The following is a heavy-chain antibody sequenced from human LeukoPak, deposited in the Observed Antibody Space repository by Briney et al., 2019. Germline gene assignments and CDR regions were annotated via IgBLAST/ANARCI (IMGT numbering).Heavy chain of an antibody. D-gene: IGHD2-21*02. Sequence: GASVKVSCRASGYTFTSYGISWVRQAPGQGLEWMGWISAYNGNTNYAQKLQGRVTMTTDTSTSTAYMELRSLRSDDTAVYYCARGGDCGGDCYLNYYYYYMDVWGKGATVTVSS. V-gene: IGHV1-18*01. CDR2: ISAYNGNT. CDR3: ARGGDCGGDCYLNYYYYYMDV. J-gene: IGHJ6*03. CDR1: GYTFTSYG.